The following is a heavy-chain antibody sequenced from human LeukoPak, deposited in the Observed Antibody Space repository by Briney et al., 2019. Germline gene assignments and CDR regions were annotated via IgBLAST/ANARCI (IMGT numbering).Heavy chain of an antibody. Sequence: GASVKVSCKASGGTFISYAISWVGQAHGQGREGMGGIIPIFGTANYAQRFQGRVMITADASTSTAYMELSSLRSEDTAVYYCARDRGRFLEWLLPRPNNWFDHWGQGTLVTVSS. CDR3: ARDRGRFLEWLLPRPNNWFDH. CDR1: GGTFISYA. V-gene: IGHV1-69*13. D-gene: IGHD3-3*01. CDR2: IIPIFGTA. J-gene: IGHJ5*02.